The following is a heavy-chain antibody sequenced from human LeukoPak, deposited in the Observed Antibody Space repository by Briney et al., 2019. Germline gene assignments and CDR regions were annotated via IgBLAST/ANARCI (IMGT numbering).Heavy chain of an antibody. V-gene: IGHV3-74*01. CDR3: AREGISGSYFDY. CDR2: INSDGSST. D-gene: IGHD1-26*01. J-gene: IGHJ4*02. Sequence: SGGSLRLSCAASGFTFSSYWMYWVRQAPGKGLVWVSRINSDGSSTTYADSVKGRFTISRDNAKNSLYLQMNSLRAEDTAVYYCAREGISGSYFDYWGQGTLVTISS. CDR1: GFTFSSYW.